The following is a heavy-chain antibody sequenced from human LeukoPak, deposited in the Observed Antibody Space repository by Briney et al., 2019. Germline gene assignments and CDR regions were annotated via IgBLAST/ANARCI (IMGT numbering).Heavy chain of an antibody. CDR1: GFTFSNYA. Sequence: PGGSLRLSCAASGFTFSNYAMSWVRRAPGKGLEWVSAISGGGGSTYYADSVKGRFTISRDNSKNTLYVQMNSLRAEDTAVYYCAKVGRQLVRGGWVSHFDYWGQGTLVTVSS. J-gene: IGHJ4*02. CDR3: AKVGRQLVRGGWVSHFDY. V-gene: IGHV3-23*01. D-gene: IGHD6-13*01. CDR2: ISGGGGST.